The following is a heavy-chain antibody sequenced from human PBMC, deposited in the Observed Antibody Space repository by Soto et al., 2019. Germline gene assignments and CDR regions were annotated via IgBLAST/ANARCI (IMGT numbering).Heavy chain of an antibody. D-gene: IGHD2-15*01. CDR2: IYYSGST. V-gene: IGHV4-31*03. CDR3: ARGRYCSGGSCYYYYGMDV. CDR1: GGSISSGGYY. Sequence: LSLTCTVSGGSISSGGYYWSWIRQHPGKGLEWIGYIYYSGSTYYNPSLKSRVTISVDTSKNQFSLKLSSVTAADTAVYYCARGRYCSGGSCYYYYGMDVWGQGTTVTVSS. J-gene: IGHJ6*02.